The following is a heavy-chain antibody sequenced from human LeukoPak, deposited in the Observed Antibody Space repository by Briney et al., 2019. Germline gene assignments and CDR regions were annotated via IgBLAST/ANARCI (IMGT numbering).Heavy chain of an antibody. J-gene: IGHJ4*02. CDR1: GFTFSSYW. CDR2: IKQQGSEE. D-gene: IGHD6-6*01. V-gene: IGHV3-7*01. Sequence: GGPLRLSCAASGFTFSSYWMSWVRQAPGKGREWVANIKQQGSEEYYVDSVKGRFTISRDNAKNSVYLQMNSLRAEDTAVYYCARRSTSWDYFGYWGQGILVTVSS. CDR3: ARRSTSWDYFGY.